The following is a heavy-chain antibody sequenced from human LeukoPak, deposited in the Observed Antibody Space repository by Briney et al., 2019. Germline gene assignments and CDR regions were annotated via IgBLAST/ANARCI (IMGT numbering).Heavy chain of an antibody. J-gene: IGHJ5*02. Sequence: SQTLSPSCDVSGGSISSGLYSWSWIRQPLGKGLEWIGYIYHTGSTYYNPSLKSRVTISVDTSKNQFSLRLSSVTAADTAVYYCARLQYCSGTSCYWFDPWGQGTLVTVSS. V-gene: IGHV4-30-2*01. CDR3: ARLQYCSGTSCYWFDP. CDR2: IYHTGST. CDR1: GGSISSGLYS. D-gene: IGHD2-2*01.